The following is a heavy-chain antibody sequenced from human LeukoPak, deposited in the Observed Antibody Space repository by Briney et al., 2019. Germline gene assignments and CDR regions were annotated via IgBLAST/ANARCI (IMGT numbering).Heavy chain of an antibody. CDR3: AKPGSSGWYYFDF. V-gene: IGHV3-23*01. CDR2: LSGSGNNT. J-gene: IGHJ4*02. D-gene: IGHD6-19*01. Sequence: GGSLRLSCAASGFTFSTYIMSWVRQAPGKGLEWVSGLSGSGNNTYYADSVKGRFTISRDNSKNTLYMEMNSLRAEDTAIYYCAKPGSSGWYYFDFWGQGALVTVSS. CDR1: GFTFSTYI.